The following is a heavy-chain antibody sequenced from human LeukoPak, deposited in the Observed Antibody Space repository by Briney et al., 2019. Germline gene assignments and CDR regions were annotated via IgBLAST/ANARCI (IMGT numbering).Heavy chain of an antibody. V-gene: IGHV3-48*03. CDR1: GFTFSSYE. D-gene: IGHD3-10*01. CDR2: ISSSGSTI. J-gene: IGHJ4*02. CDR3: ARGGRYYYGSGSYYNY. Sequence: GGSLRLSCAASGFTFSSYEMNWVRQAPGKGLEWVSYISSSGSTIYYADSVKGRFTISRDNAKNSLYLQMNSLRAEDTAVYYCARGGRYYYGSGSYYNYWGQGTLVTVSS.